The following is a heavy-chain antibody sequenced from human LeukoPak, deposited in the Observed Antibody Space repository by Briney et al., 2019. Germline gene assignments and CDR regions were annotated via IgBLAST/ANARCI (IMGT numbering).Heavy chain of an antibody. CDR1: GFTFSSYG. CDR2: IRYDGSNK. V-gene: IGHV3-30*02. CDR3: AKDKGSYHYYYYYMDV. J-gene: IGHJ6*03. D-gene: IGHD1-26*01. Sequence: SGGSLRLSCAASGFTFSSYGMHWVRQAPGKGLEWVAFIRYDGSNKYYADSVKGRFTISRDNSKNTLYLQMNSLRAEDTAVYYCAKDKGSYHYYYYYMDVWGKGTTVTVSS.